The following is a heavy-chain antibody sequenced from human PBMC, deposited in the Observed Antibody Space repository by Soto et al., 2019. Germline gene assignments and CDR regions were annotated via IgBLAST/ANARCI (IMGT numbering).Heavy chain of an antibody. CDR1: GDSVSSNSAA. CDR2: TYYRSKWYN. CDR3: AREEVAGILLVNWLDP. V-gene: IGHV6-1*01. D-gene: IGHD6-19*01. J-gene: IGHJ5*02. Sequence: PSQTLSLTCAISGDSVSSNSAAWNWIRQSPSRGLEWLGRTYYRSKWYNDYAVSVKSRITINPDTSKNQFSLQLNSVTPEDTAVYYCAREEVAGILLVNWLDPWGQGTLVTVSS.